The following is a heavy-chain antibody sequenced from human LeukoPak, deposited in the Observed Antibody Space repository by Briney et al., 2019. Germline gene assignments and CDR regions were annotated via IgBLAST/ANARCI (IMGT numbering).Heavy chain of an antibody. V-gene: IGHV3-21*01. CDR2: ITGSSDSI. J-gene: IGHJ4*02. CDR3: ARLVCSTIPCYGKFYFDS. CDR1: GFTFSSYA. Sequence: GGSLRLSCAASGFTFSSYAMEWVRQAPGKGLEWVSSITGSSDSIYYADSVKGRFTISRDNAKNSVYLQMNSLRAEGTAVYYCARLVCSTIPCYGKFYFDSWGQGTLVPVSS. D-gene: IGHD2-2*01.